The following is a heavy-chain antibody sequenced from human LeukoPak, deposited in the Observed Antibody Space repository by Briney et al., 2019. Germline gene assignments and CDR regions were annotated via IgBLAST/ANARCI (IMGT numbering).Heavy chain of an antibody. D-gene: IGHD3-10*01. V-gene: IGHV3-30-3*01. Sequence: GRSLRLSCAASGFTFSSYAMHWVRQAPGKGLEWVAVISYDGSNKYYADSVKGRFTISRDNSKNTLYLQMNSLRAEDTAVYYCARAAHLWFGELSSWGGPQYYFDHWGQGTLVTVSS. CDR2: ISYDGSNK. CDR1: GFTFSSYA. CDR3: ARAAHLWFGELSSWGGPQYYFDH. J-gene: IGHJ4*02.